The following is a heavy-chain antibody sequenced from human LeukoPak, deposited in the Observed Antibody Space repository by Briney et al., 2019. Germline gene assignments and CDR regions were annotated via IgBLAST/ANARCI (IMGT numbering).Heavy chain of an antibody. Sequence: GGSLRLSCAASGFTFSSYEMNWVRQAPGKGLEWGSYISSSGSAIYYADSVKGRFTISRDNAKNSLYLQMNSLRPEDTAVYYCARGRVLRIDYWGQGTLVTVSS. J-gene: IGHJ4*02. V-gene: IGHV3-48*03. D-gene: IGHD3-10*01. CDR2: ISSSGSAI. CDR1: GFTFSSYE. CDR3: ARGRVLRIDY.